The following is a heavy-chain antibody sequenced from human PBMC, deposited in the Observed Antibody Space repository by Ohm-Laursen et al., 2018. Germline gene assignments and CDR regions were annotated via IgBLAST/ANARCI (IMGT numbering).Heavy chain of an antibody. CDR3: ARGGQQLDS. CDR1: GLTFSNSD. D-gene: IGHD6-13*01. CDR2: IYSGDST. J-gene: IGHJ4*02. Sequence: SLRLSCAASGLTFSNSDMTWVRQAPGKGLEWVSVIYSGDSTYYADSVKGRFTISRDNSKNTLYLQINSLRAEDTAVYYCARGGQQLDSWGQGTLVTVPS. V-gene: IGHV3-66*01.